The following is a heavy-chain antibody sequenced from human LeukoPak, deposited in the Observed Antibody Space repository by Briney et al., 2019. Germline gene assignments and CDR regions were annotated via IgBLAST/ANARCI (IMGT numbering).Heavy chain of an antibody. V-gene: IGHV4-59*08. CDR3: ARHWSSSGWLIDY. D-gene: IGHD6-19*01. CDR1: GGSISIDY. J-gene: IGHJ4*02. Sequence: SETLSLTCTVSGGSISIDYWSWIRQPPGKGLEWIGYSSYSGSTNYNPSLKSRVTILKDTSKNHFSLKVSSVTAADTAVYYCARHWSSSGWLIDYWGQGTLVTVSS. CDR2: SSYSGST.